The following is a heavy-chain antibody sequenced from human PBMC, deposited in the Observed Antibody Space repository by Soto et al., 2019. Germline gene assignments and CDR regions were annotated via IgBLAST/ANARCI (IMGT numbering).Heavy chain of an antibody. CDR3: ARKVYSGSFATVDY. J-gene: IGHJ4*02. V-gene: IGHV3-74*01. Sequence: LRLSCAASGFTFSTYWMHWVRQAPEKGLAWVSRINSDGSSTSYADSVKGRFTISRDNAKNTLYLQMNSLRAEDTAVYYCARKVYSGSFATVDYWGQGTLVTVSS. CDR2: INSDGSST. CDR1: GFTFSTYW. D-gene: IGHD1-26*01.